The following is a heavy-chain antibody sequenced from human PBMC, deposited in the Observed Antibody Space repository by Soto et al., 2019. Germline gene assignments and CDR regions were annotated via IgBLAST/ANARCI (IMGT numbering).Heavy chain of an antibody. CDR2: IYYSGST. J-gene: IGHJ5*02. CDR3: ARVTLLQFWFDP. CDR1: GVSISSGDYY. D-gene: IGHD4-4*01. V-gene: IGHV4-30-4*01. Sequence: TLSLTCTVSGVSISSGDYYLSWIRQPPGKGLEWIGYIYYSGSTYYNPSLKSRVTISVDTSRNQFSLKLSSVTAADTAVSYCARVTLLQFWFDPWGQGTLVTVSS.